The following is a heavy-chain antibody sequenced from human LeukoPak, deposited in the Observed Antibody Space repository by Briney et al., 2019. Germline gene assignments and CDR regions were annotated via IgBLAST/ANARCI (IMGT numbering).Heavy chain of an antibody. V-gene: IGHV4-34*01. CDR1: GGSFSGYY. CDR3: ARSVYDISSYYYGMDV. J-gene: IGHJ6*02. D-gene: IGHD3-9*01. CDR2: INHSGST. Sequence: SETLSLTCAVYGGSFSGYYWSWIRQPPGKGLEWIGAINHSGSTNYNPSLKSRVTISVDTSKNQFSLKLSSVTAADTAVHYCARSVYDISSYYYGMDVWGQGTTVTVSS.